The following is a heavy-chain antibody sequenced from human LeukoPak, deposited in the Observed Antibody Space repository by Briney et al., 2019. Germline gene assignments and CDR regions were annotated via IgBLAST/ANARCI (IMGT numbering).Heavy chain of an antibody. CDR3: ATDGVAFNF. J-gene: IGHJ4*02. D-gene: IGHD2-15*01. CDR1: GFAFNKYW. CDR2: IKENEKEK. Sequence: PGGSLRLSCAASGFAFNKYWMTWVRQAPGKGLEWVADIKENEKEKFYADSVKGRFTISRDNAKNSLYLEMKNLRVEDTGLYYCATDGVAFNFWGQGTLVTVSS. V-gene: IGHV3-7*04.